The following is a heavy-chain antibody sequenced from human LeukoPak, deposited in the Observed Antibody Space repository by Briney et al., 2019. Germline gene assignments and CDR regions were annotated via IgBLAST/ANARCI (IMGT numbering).Heavy chain of an antibody. Sequence: SCKASGYTFTSYGISWVRQAPGKGLELVSVIYSGGSTYYADSVKGRFTISRDNSKNTLYLQMNSLRAEDTAVYYCARGLYYDSSGYWTRQYYFDYWGQGTLVAVSS. CDR1: GYTFTSYG. J-gene: IGHJ4*02. CDR2: IYSGGST. D-gene: IGHD3-22*01. CDR3: ARGLYYDSSGYWTRQYYFDY. V-gene: IGHV3-53*01.